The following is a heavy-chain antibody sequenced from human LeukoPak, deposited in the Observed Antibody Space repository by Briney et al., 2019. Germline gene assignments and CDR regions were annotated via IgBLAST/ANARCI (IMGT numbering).Heavy chain of an antibody. D-gene: IGHD5-24*01. CDR1: GCTFSSYS. J-gene: IGHJ5*02. CDR3: AGAADGSTWFDP. V-gene: IGHV3-48*01. CDR2: ISSSRGSM. Sequence: GGSLRLSCAASGCTFSSYSMNWVRQSPGKGLEWISYISSSRGSMYYADSVKGRFTISRDNAKNSLYLQMNSLRVEDTAVYYCAGAADGSTWFDPWGQGTLVTVSS.